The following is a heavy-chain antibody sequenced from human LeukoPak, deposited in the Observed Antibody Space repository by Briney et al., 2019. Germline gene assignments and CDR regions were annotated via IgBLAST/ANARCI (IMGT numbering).Heavy chain of an antibody. V-gene: IGHV3-33*01. J-gene: IGHJ4*02. D-gene: IGHD6-19*01. Sequence: GGSLRLSCAASGLTFSSYGMHWVRQAPGKGLEWVADIWYDGSIKYYADSVKGRFTISRDNSKNTLYLQMNSLRVEDTAVYYCARVPGYSSGWSYFDYWGQGTLVTVSS. CDR3: ARVPGYSSGWSYFDY. CDR1: GLTFSSYG. CDR2: IWYDGSIK.